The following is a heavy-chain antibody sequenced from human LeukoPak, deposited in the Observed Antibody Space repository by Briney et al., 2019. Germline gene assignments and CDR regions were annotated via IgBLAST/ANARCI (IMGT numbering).Heavy chain of an antibody. CDR3: ARAGIVGADRRRQAFDI. D-gene: IGHD1-26*01. V-gene: IGHV4-59*01. CDR2: IYYSGST. CDR1: GGSISSYY. J-gene: IGHJ3*02. Sequence: PSETLSLTCTVSGGSISSYYWSWIRQPPGKGLEWIGYIYYSGSTNYNPSLKSRVTISVDTSKNQFSLKLSSVTAADTAVYYCARAGIVGADRRRQAFDIWGQGTVVTVSS.